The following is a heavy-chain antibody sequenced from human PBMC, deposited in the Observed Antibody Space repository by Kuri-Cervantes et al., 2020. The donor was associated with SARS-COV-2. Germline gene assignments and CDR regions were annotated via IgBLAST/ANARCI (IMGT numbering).Heavy chain of an antibody. CDR3: ASSNWGLDLWGAFDI. D-gene: IGHD7-27*01. Sequence: SETLSLTCTVSGGSISSGDYYWSWIRQPPGKGLEWIGYIYYSGSTYYNPSLKSRVTISVDTSKNQFSLKLSSVTAADTAVYYCASSNWGLDLWGAFDIWGQGTMVTVSS. J-gene: IGHJ3*02. V-gene: IGHV4-30-4*08. CDR2: IYYSGST. CDR1: GGSISSGDYY.